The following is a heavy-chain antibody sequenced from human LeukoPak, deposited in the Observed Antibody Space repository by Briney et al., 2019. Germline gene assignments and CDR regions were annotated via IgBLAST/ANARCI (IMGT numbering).Heavy chain of an antibody. Sequence: SETLSLTCTVSGGSISSGGYYWSWIRQHPGKGLEWIGYIYYSGSTYYNPSLKSRVTTSVDTSKNQFSLKLSSVTAADTAVYYCATNDYGDPQAFDIWGQGTMVTVSS. D-gene: IGHD4-17*01. CDR3: ATNDYGDPQAFDI. J-gene: IGHJ3*02. CDR2: IYYSGST. CDR1: GGSISSGGYY. V-gene: IGHV4-31*03.